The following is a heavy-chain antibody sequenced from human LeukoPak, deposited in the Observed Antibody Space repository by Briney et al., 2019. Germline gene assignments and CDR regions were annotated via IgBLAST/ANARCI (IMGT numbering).Heavy chain of an antibody. Sequence: PGGSLRLSCAASGFTFTNHWMHWVRQAPGKGLEWVSYISSSGSTIYYADSVKGRFTISRDNAKNSLYLQMNSLRAEDTAVHYCASYITMVRGIKTYYFDYWGQGTLVTVSS. D-gene: IGHD3-10*01. J-gene: IGHJ4*02. CDR1: GFTFTNHW. CDR2: ISSSGSTI. V-gene: IGHV3-48*04. CDR3: ASYITMVRGIKTYYFDY.